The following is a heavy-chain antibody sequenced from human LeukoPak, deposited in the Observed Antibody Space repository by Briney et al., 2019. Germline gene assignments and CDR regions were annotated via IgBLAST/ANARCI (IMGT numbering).Heavy chain of an antibody. CDR2: MNPNSGNT. CDR1: GYTFTSYD. V-gene: IGHV1-8*01. D-gene: IGHD5-12*01. J-gene: IGHJ6*03. CDR3: ARGLGEWLRPTRYYSYYMDV. Sequence: GASVKVSCKASGYTFTSYDINWVRQATGQGLEWMGWMNPNSGNTGYAQKFQGRVTMTRNTSISTAYMELSSLRSEDTAVYYCARGLGEWLRPTRYYSYYMDVWGKGTTVTVSS.